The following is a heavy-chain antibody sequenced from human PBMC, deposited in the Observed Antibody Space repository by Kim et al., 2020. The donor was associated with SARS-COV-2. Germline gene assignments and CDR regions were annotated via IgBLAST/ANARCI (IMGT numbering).Heavy chain of an antibody. V-gene: IGHV3-30*03. Sequence: KGRFTITRDNSKNTLYLKMNSLRAEDTAVYYCAGRHYYGSGSYYNAPFDYWGQGTLVTVSS. CDR3: AGRHYYGSGSYYNAPFDY. J-gene: IGHJ4*02. D-gene: IGHD3-10*01.